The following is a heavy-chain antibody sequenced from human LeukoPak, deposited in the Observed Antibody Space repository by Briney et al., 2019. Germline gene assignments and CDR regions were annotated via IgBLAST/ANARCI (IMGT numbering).Heavy chain of an antibody. CDR3: ASVSDPPGNV. Sequence: GGSLRLSCAASGFTFSSYEMNWVRQAPGKGLEWVSYISSSGSTIYYADSVKGRFTISRDNAKNSLYLQMNSLRAEDTAVHYCASVSDPPGNVWGKGTTVTVSS. J-gene: IGHJ6*04. CDR2: ISSSGSTI. D-gene: IGHD1-14*01. V-gene: IGHV3-48*03. CDR1: GFTFSSYE.